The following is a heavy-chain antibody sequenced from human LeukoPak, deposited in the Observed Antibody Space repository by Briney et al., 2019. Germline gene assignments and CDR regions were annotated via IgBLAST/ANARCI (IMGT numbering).Heavy chain of an antibody. CDR1: GFTFSSYW. V-gene: IGHV3-7*01. CDR3: ARDGGSYPRGEFDY. Sequence: QAGGSLRLSCAASGFTFSSYWMRWVRQAPGRGREWGANIKQDGREKYYVDSVKGRFTISRDNAKNSLYLQMNSLRAEDTAVYYCARDGGSYPRGEFDYWGQGTLVTVSS. D-gene: IGHD1-26*01. CDR2: IKQDGREK. J-gene: IGHJ4*02.